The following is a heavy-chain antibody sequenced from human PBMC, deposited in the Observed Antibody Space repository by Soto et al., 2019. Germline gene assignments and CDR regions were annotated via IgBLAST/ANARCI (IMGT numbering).Heavy chain of an antibody. Sequence: GASVKVSCKASGYSFTNNDVSWVRQATGQGLEWMGWMNPGSGDTGYAQKFQGRVTMTRDISIATAYMELRSLRSDDTALYYCARVETCSWLNWFDSWGQGTLVTVSS. V-gene: IGHV1-8*01. J-gene: IGHJ5*01. D-gene: IGHD5-12*01. CDR2: MNPGSGDT. CDR3: ARVETCSWLNWFDS. CDR1: GYSFTNND.